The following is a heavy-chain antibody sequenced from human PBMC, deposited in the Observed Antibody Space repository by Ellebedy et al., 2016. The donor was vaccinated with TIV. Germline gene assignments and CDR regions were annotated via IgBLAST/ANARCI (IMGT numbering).Heavy chain of an antibody. D-gene: IGHD3-22*01. CDR3: ARNTYYYDSSGYYSDY. V-gene: IGHV1-8*01. Sequence: ASVKVSCXASGYTFTSYDLNWVRQATGQGLEWMGWMNPNSGNTGYAQKFQGRVTMTRNTSISTAYMELSSLRSEDTAVYYCARNTYYYDSSGYYSDYWGQGTLVTVSS. CDR2: MNPNSGNT. CDR1: GYTFTSYD. J-gene: IGHJ4*02.